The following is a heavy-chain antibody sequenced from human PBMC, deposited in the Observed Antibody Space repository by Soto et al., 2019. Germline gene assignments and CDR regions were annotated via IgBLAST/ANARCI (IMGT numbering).Heavy chain of an antibody. D-gene: IGHD1-26*01. Sequence: QVQLVESGGGLVKPGGSLRLSCAASGFTFSDFYMSWIRQAPGKGLEWVSYISSSGSTIYYADSVKGRFTISRDNAKNSVYREMNSLGAEETAVYYCAREYITTGGGRPGDWGQGTLVTVSS. CDR1: GFTFSDFY. V-gene: IGHV3-11*01. CDR3: AREYITTGGGRPGD. CDR2: ISSSGSTI. J-gene: IGHJ4*02.